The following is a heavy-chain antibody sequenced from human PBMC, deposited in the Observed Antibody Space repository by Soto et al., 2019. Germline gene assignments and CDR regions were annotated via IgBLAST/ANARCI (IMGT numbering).Heavy chain of an antibody. CDR1: GFTFSSYW. V-gene: IGHV3-74*01. CDR3: ARDQEIQLWANFDY. CDR2: INSDGSST. D-gene: IGHD5-18*01. J-gene: IGHJ4*02. Sequence: GGSLRPSCAASGFTFSSYWMHWVRQAPGKGLVWVSRINSDGSSTSYADSVKGRFTISRDNAKNTLYLQMNSLRAEDTAVYYCARDQEIQLWANFDYWGQGTLVTVSS.